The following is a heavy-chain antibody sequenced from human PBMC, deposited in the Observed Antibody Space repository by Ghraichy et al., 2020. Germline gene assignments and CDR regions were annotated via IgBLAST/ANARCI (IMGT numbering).Heavy chain of an antibody. CDR3: VNGGTVTSLDY. Sequence: SQTLSLTCTVSGGSISSGSYYWNWIRQPAGEGLEWIGRIHAGGTTHYSPSLKSRVTMSVDTSKNQFSLKLSSVTAADTAVYYCVNGGTVTSLDYWGQGTLVTVSS. J-gene: IGHJ4*02. CDR2: IHAGGTT. V-gene: IGHV4-61*02. CDR1: GGSISSGSYY. D-gene: IGHD4-17*01.